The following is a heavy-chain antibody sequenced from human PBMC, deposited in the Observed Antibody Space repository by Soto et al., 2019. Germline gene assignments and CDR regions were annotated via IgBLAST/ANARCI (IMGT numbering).Heavy chain of an antibody. D-gene: IGHD1-1*01. CDR2: INGDNGNT. J-gene: IGHJ4*02. Sequence: QVQLVQSGAEVKKPGASVKVSCKASGYTFTSYAMHWVRQAPGQRLEWMGWINGDNGNTKYSQKFQGRVTISRDTSASTAYMELSSLRSEDTAVDYCARNGVGTYHFDYWGQGTLVTVSS. CDR3: ARNGVGTYHFDY. CDR1: GYTFTSYA. V-gene: IGHV1-3*01.